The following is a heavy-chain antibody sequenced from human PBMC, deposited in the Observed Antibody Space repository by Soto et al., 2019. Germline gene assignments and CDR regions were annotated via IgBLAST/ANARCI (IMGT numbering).Heavy chain of an antibody. J-gene: IGHJ4*02. CDR2: VYPGDSDT. V-gene: IGHV5-51*01. CDR3: ARQSLSSSAFDF. Sequence: GESLKISCKGSGYSFTSYWIGWVRQMPGKGLEWMGNVYPGDSDTDYSPSFQGQVTISADRSISTTYLQWSSLQASDTAIYYCARQSLSSSAFDFWGQGTLVTVSS. D-gene: IGHD6-13*01. CDR1: GYSFTSYW.